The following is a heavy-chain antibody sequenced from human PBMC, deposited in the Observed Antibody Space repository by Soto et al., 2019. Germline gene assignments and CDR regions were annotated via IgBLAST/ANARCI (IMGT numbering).Heavy chain of an antibody. CDR2: IYHSGST. V-gene: IGHV4-4*02. D-gene: IGHD1-7*01. CDR3: ARDPRITGTNSAFDI. J-gene: IGHJ3*02. CDR1: GGSISSSNW. Sequence: PSETLSLTCAVSGGSISSSNWWSWVRQPPGKGLEWIRDIYHSGSTNYNPSLKSRVTISVDTSKNQFSLKLSSVTAADTAVYYCARDPRITGTNSAFDIWGQGTMVTVSS.